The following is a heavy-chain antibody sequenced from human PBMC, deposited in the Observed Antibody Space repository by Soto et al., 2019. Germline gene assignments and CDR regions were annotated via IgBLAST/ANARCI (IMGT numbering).Heavy chain of an antibody. Sequence: GGSLRLSCAASGFTFSSYIMNWVRQAPGKGLEWVSSISSSSSYIYYADSVKGRFTISRDNAKNSLYLQMNSLRAEDTAVYYCASSSNLLWFGDPPDYWGQGTLVTVSS. CDR2: ISSSSSYI. CDR3: ASSSNLLWFGDPPDY. V-gene: IGHV3-21*01. D-gene: IGHD3-10*01. CDR1: GFTFSSYI. J-gene: IGHJ4*02.